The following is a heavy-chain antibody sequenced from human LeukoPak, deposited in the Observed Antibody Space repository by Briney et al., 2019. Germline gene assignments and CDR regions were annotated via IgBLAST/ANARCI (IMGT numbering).Heavy chain of an antibody. CDR1: GFTFSSYG. CDR2: ISYDGSNK. D-gene: IGHD3-22*01. Sequence: PGGSLRLSCAASGFTFSSYGMHWVRQAPGKGLEWVAVISYDGSNKYYADSVKGRFTISRDHSKNTLYVQVNSLGTEDTAAYYCAKGSYYDSSGSFYFDYWGQGTLVTVSS. J-gene: IGHJ4*02. V-gene: IGHV3-30*18. CDR3: AKGSYYDSSGSFYFDY.